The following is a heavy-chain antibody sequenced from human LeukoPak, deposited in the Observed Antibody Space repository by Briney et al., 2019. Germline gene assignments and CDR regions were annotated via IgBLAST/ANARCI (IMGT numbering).Heavy chain of an antibody. CDR2: FDPEDGET. CDR1: GYTLTELS. V-gene: IGHV1-24*01. J-gene: IGHJ4*02. Sequence: GASVKVSCKVSGYTLTELSMHWVRQTPGKGLEWMGGFDPEDGETFYAQKFQGRVTMTEDTSTDTAYMELSSLRSEDTAVYYCARDGNDIFPTYYFDYWGQGILVTVSS. D-gene: IGHD3-9*01. CDR3: ARDGNDIFPTYYFDY.